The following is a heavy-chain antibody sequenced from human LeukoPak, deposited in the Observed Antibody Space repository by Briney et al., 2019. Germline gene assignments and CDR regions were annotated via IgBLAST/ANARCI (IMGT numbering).Heavy chain of an antibody. CDR1: GYSISSGYY. CDR3: ARDIVGATHDY. CDR2: IFYSGST. D-gene: IGHD1-26*01. V-gene: IGHV4-38-2*02. Sequence: SETLSLTCTVSGYSISSGYYWGWIRQPPGQGLEWIGSIFYSGSTYYNPSLKSRVTISVDTSKNQFSLKLSFVTAADTGVYYCARDIVGATHDYWGQGTLVTVSS. J-gene: IGHJ4*02.